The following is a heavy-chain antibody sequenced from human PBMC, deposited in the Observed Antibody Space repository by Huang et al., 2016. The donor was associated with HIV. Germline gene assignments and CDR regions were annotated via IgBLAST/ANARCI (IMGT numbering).Heavy chain of an antibody. CDR1: GFTFSSYW. Sequence: EVQLVESGGGLVQPGGSLRLSCAASGFTFSSYWMHWVRQAPGKGLVWVSRCNSGGSSPGYADSGQGRFTISRDNAKNTLYLQMNSLRAEYTAVYYCVRDPRIQSWLNYFDYWGQGTLVSVSS. V-gene: IGHV3-74*01. D-gene: IGHD3-22*01. CDR3: VRDPRIQSWLNYFDY. J-gene: IGHJ4*02. CDR2: CNSGGSSP.